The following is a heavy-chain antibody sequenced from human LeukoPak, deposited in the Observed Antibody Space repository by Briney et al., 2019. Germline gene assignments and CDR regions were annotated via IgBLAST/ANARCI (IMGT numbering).Heavy chain of an antibody. CDR1: KFTFSDYD. D-gene: IGHD6-13*01. Sequence: GGSLRLSCAASKFTFSDYDMSWIRQAPGKGLEWVSYISSSGSIIYHADSVKGRFTISRDNAKNSLYLQMNSLRAEDMALYYCAKDTGGIAAAGTLDIWGQGTMVTVSS. CDR2: ISSSGSII. J-gene: IGHJ3*02. CDR3: AKDTGGIAAAGTLDI. V-gene: IGHV3-11*01.